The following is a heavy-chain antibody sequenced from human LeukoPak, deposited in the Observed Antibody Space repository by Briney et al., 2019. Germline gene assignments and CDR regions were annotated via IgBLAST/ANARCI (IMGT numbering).Heavy chain of an antibody. D-gene: IGHD3-10*01. J-gene: IGHJ4*02. CDR2: IYYSGST. CDR1: GGSISSYY. Sequence: SETLSLTCTVSGGSISSYYWSWIRQPPGKGLEWIGYIYYSGSTNYNPSLKSRVTISVDTSKNQFSLKLSSVTAADTAVYYCARHESGITMAPPGYFDYWGQGTLVTVSS. CDR3: ARHESGITMAPPGYFDY. V-gene: IGHV4-59*08.